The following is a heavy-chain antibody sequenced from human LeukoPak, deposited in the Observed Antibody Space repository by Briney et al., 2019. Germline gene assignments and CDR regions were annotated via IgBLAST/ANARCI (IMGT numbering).Heavy chain of an antibody. CDR3: AKGMGPEYSSPLWFDP. D-gene: IGHD6-6*01. V-gene: IGHV3-30*18. J-gene: IGHJ5*02. CDR1: GFTFSTYG. Sequence: GGSLRLSCAASGFTFSTYGMSWVRQAPGKGLEWVAVISYDGSNEYYADSVKGRFTISRDNSKNTLYLQMNSLRAEDTAVYYCAKGMGPEYSSPLWFDPWGQGTLVTVSS. CDR2: ISYDGSNE.